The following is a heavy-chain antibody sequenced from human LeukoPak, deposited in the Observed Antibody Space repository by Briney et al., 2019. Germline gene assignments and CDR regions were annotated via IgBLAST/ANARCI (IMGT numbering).Heavy chain of an antibody. J-gene: IGHJ6*03. CDR2: IRYDGSNK. CDR1: GFTFSSYG. D-gene: IGHD3-10*01. V-gene: IGHV3-30*02. Sequence: PGGSLRLSCAASGFTFSSYGMHWVRQAPGKGLEWVAFIRYDGSNKYYADSVKGRFTISRDNSKNTLYLQMNSLRAEDTAVYYCAKDAVRFPSPYYYYYMDVWGKGTTVTVSS. CDR3: AKDAVRFPSPYYYYYMDV.